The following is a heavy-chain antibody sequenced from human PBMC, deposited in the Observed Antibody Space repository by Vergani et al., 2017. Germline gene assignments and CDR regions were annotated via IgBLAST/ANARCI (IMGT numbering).Heavy chain of an antibody. Sequence: QVPLQGSGPGLVKPSETLSLTCAVSGYSIRSGYYLGWIRQPPGKGLEWIGSIYHSGNIYYNPSLKSRVTISVDTSKNQFSLKLRSVTAADTAVYYCAKANPRNSAYDYVIYCHAMNGWGQGITVTVSS. J-gene: IGHJ6*02. D-gene: IGHD5-12*01. CDR2: IYHSGNI. CDR1: GYSIRSGYY. CDR3: AKANPRNSAYDYVIYCHAMNG. V-gene: IGHV4-38-2*01.